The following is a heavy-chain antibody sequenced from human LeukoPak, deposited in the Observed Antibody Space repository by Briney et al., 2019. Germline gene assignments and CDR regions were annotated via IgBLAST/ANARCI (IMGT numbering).Heavy chain of an antibody. Sequence: GASVKVSCKASGYTFTGYYIHWVRQAPGQGLEWMGWINPNSDDTNYAQKFQGRVTMTRDTSISTAYMELSRLRSDDTAVYYCARVCSLGLGYCSLTSCPFLGYWGQGTLVTVSS. J-gene: IGHJ4*02. V-gene: IGHV1-2*02. D-gene: IGHD2-2*01. CDR1: GYTFTGYY. CDR2: INPNSDDT. CDR3: ARVCSLGLGYCSLTSCPFLGY.